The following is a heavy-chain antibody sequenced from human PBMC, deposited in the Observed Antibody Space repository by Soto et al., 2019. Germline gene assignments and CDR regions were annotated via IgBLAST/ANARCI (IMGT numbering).Heavy chain of an antibody. CDR1: GGTFSSYA. D-gene: IGHD3-9*01. Sequence: SVKVSCKASGGTFSSYAISWVRQAPGQGLEWMGGIIPIFGTANYAQKFQGRVTITADESTSTAYMELSSLRSEDTAVYYCARERFGYFGDYYGMDVWGQGTTVTVSS. J-gene: IGHJ6*02. CDR2: IIPIFGTA. V-gene: IGHV1-69*13. CDR3: ARERFGYFGDYYGMDV.